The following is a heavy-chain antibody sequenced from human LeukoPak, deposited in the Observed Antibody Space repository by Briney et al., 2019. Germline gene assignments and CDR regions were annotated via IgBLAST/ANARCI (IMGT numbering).Heavy chain of an antibody. Sequence: PGGSLRLSCAASGFTFSSYGMHWVRQAPGKGLEWVANIKQDGSEKYYVDSVKGRFTISRDNAKNSLYLQMNSLRAEDTAVYYCARGSGWYFYWGQGTLVTVSS. CDR2: IKQDGSEK. D-gene: IGHD6-19*01. V-gene: IGHV3-7*01. CDR1: GFTFSSYG. J-gene: IGHJ4*02. CDR3: ARGSGWYFY.